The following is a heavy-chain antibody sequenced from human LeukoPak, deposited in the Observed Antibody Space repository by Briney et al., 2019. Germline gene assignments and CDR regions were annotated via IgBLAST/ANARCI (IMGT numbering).Heavy chain of an antibody. J-gene: IGHJ2*01. CDR2: IYTSGST. CDR3: ARDYYDSSGYYSCWYFDL. D-gene: IGHD3-22*01. Sequence: SETLSLTCTVSGGSISSYYWSWIRQPAGKGLEWIGRIYTSGSTNYNPSLKSRVTMSVDTSKNQFSLKLSSVTAADTAVYYCARDYYDSSGYYSCWYFDLWGRGTLVTVS. CDR1: GGSISSYY. V-gene: IGHV4-4*07.